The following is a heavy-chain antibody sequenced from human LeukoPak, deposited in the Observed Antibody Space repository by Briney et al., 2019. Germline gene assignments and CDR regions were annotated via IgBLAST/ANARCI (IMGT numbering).Heavy chain of an antibody. Sequence: PETLSLTCTVSGGSISSYYWSWIRQPAGKGLEWIGRIYTSGSTNYNPSLKSRVTMSVDTSKNQFSLKLSSVTAADTAVYYCAKEYSSSFMYYYYYYMDVWGKGTTVTVSS. CDR3: AKEYSSSFMYYYYYYMDV. CDR2: IYTSGST. J-gene: IGHJ6*03. CDR1: GGSISSYY. D-gene: IGHD6-6*01. V-gene: IGHV4-4*07.